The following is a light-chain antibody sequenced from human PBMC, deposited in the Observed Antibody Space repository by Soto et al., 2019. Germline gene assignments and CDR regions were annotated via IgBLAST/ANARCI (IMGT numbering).Light chain of an antibody. Sequence: QSVLTQPPSVSEAPRQRVTISCSGSSSNIGNNAVNWYQQLPGKAPKLLIYYDDRLPSGVSDRFSGSKSGTSASLAISGLQSEDEADYYCAAWDDSLKGYVFGTETKLTVL. J-gene: IGLJ1*01. CDR1: SSNIGNNA. V-gene: IGLV1-36*01. CDR3: AAWDDSLKGYV. CDR2: YDD.